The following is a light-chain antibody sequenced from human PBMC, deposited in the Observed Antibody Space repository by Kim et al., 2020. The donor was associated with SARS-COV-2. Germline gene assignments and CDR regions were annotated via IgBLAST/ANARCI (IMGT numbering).Light chain of an antibody. CDR3: GAYHCNGSNFVWV. CDR2: VGYGVIVE. J-gene: IGLJ3*02. V-gene: IGLV9-49*01. Sequence: TVNSGCSKYRVDWYQQRAGQGPRLEMRVGYGVIVECKGDGIPGRFSVVGSCRNRYLTIKNIQKEDESDYHCGAYHCNGSNFVWVFGGGTQLTVL. CDR1: SGCSKYR.